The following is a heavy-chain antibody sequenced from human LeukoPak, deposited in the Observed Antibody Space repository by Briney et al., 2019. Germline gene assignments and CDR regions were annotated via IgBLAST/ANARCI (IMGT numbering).Heavy chain of an antibody. J-gene: IGHJ4*02. Sequence: SETLSLTRTAGAGFISSCYWSWSRQSPGKGLEWIGYIYDSGSTDYNPSLKSRVTMSMDTSANQFSLRLTSVTAADTAIYYCSRRSSGSSFTYWGRGTLVTVSS. CDR2: IYDSGST. D-gene: IGHD1-26*01. CDR1: AGFISSCY. CDR3: SRRSSGSSFTY. V-gene: IGHV4-59*08.